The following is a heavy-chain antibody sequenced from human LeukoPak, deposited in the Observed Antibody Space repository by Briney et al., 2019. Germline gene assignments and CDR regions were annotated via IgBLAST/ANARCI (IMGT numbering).Heavy chain of an antibody. D-gene: IGHD3-3*01. CDR2: IIPIFGTA. V-gene: IGHV1-69*13. Sequence: ASVKVSCKASGGTFISYAISWVRQAPGQGLEWMGGIIPIFGTANYAQKFQGRVTITADESTSTAYMQLSSLRSEDTAVYYCARSREIFGVCLFDYWGQGTLVTVSS. J-gene: IGHJ4*02. CDR1: GGTFISYA. CDR3: ARSREIFGVCLFDY.